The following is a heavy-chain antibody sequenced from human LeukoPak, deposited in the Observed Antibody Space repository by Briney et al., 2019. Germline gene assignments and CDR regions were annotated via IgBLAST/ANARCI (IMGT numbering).Heavy chain of an antibody. J-gene: IGHJ4*02. CDR1: GGSISSSSYY. CDR2: IYYSGST. V-gene: IGHV4-39*01. D-gene: IGHD6-13*01. CDR3: ATIVAAAARGFFDY. Sequence: SETLSLTCTVSGGSISSSSYYWGWIRQPPGQGLEYIGSIYYSGSTYYNPSLKSRVTMAVDTSKDQFSLKLSSVTAADTAVYYCATIVAAAARGFFDYWVQGTLVTVSS.